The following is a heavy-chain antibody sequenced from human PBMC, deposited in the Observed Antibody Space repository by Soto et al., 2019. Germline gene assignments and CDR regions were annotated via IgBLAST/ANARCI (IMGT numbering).Heavy chain of an antibody. V-gene: IGHV4-30-2*01. D-gene: IGHD2-15*01. J-gene: IGHJ5*02. CDR2: IYHSGST. CDR1: GGSISSGGYS. Sequence: SETLSLTCAVSGGSISSGGYSWSWIRQPPGKGLEWIGYIYHSGSTYYNPSLKSRVTISVDRSKNQFSLKLSSVTAADTAVYYCARVGEYCSGGSCPNWLDPWGQGTLVTVSS. CDR3: ARVGEYCSGGSCPNWLDP.